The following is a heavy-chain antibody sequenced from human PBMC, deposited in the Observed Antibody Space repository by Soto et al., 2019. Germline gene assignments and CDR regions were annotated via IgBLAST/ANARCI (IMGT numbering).Heavy chain of an antibody. CDR1: GGTFSSYA. V-gene: IGHV1-69*01. CDR2: IIPIFGTA. J-gene: IGHJ6*02. Sequence: QVQLVQSGAEVKKPGSSVKVSCKASGGTFSSYAISWVRQAPGQGLEWMGGIIPIFGTANYAQKFQGRVTITADESTSTAYMELSSLRSDDTAVYYCAREGSCSSTSCYGGNGMDVWGQGTTVTVSS. CDR3: AREGSCSSTSCYGGNGMDV. D-gene: IGHD2-2*01.